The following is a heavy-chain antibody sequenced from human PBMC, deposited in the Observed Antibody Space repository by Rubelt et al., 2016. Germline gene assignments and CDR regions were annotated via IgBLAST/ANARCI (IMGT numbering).Heavy chain of an antibody. Sequence: QVQLVQSGAEVKKPGASVKVSCKASGYTFTTYGINWVRQAPGQGLEWMGWISAYNGNTNYAQKLQGRVTRTTDTSTSTAYMELRSLGSDDTAVYYCARVISGVEYSSSWHFDYWGQGTLVTVSS. CDR1: GYTFTTYG. D-gene: IGHD6-13*01. V-gene: IGHV1-18*01. CDR3: ARVISGVEYSSSWHFDY. J-gene: IGHJ4*02. CDR2: ISAYNGNT.